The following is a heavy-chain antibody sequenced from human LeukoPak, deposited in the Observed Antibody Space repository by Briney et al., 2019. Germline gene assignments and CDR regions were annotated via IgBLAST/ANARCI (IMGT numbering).Heavy chain of an antibody. V-gene: IGHV1-2*02. CDR2: INPNSGGT. J-gene: IGHJ4*02. D-gene: IGHD3-22*01. Sequence: GASVKVSCKASGYTFTGYYMHWVRQAPGQGLEWMGWINPNSGGTNYAQKFQGRVTITADKSTSTAYMELSSLRSEDTAVYYCARDRYYYDSSGYDPYFDYWGQGTLVTVSS. CDR3: ARDRYYYDSSGYDPYFDY. CDR1: GYTFTGYY.